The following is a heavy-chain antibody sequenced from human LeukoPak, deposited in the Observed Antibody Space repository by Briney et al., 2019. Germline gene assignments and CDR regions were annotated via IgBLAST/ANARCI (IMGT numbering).Heavy chain of an antibody. D-gene: IGHD6-19*01. J-gene: IGHJ5*02. CDR3: AESVAGGFDT. CDR2: IYYSGST. Sequence: PSETLSLTCTVSGGSISSYYWSWIRQPPGKGLEWIGYIYYSGSTNYNPSLKSRVTISVDTSKNQFSLKLSSVTAADTAVYYCAESVAGGFDTWGQGTLVTVSS. CDR1: GGSISSYY. V-gene: IGHV4-59*01.